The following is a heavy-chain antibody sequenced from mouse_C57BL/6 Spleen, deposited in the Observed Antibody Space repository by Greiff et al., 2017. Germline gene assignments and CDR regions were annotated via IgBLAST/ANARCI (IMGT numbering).Heavy chain of an antibody. CDR1: GFTFSDYG. J-gene: IGHJ3*01. CDR3: VRSSNWDWFAY. V-gene: IGHV5-17*01. D-gene: IGHD4-1*01. Sequence: EVQGVESGGGLVKPGGSLKLSCAASGFTFSDYGMHWVRQAPEKGLEWVAYISSGSSTIYYADTVKGRFTISRDNAKNTLFLKMTSLRAEDTAMYYCVRSSNWDWFAYWGQGTLVTVSA. CDR2: ISSGSSTI.